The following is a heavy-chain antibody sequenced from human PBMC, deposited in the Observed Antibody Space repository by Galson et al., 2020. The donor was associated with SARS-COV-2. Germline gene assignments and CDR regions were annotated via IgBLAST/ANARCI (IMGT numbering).Heavy chain of an antibody. V-gene: IGHV1-2*02. CDR1: GYTFTGYY. CDR2: INPNSGGT. J-gene: IGHJ4*02. CDR3: ARPDFWSGYYTLDY. Sequence: ASVKVSCKASGYTFTGYYMHWVRQAPGQGLEWMGWINPNSGGTNYAQKFQGRVTMTRDTSISTAYMELSRLRSDDTAVYYCARPDFWSGYYTLDYWGQGTVVTVSS. D-gene: IGHD3-3*01.